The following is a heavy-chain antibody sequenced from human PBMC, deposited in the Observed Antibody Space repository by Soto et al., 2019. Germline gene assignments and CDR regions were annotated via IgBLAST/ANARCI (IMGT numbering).Heavy chain of an antibody. CDR2: INPNSGGT. Sequence: XSVKVCCTASGCPFTGYYRHWVRQAPGQGLEWMGWINPNSGGTNYAQKFQGRVTMTRDTSISTAYMELSRLRSDDTAVYYCARERVVIGYYYYGMDVWGQGTTVTVSS. V-gene: IGHV1-2*02. CDR3: ARERVVIGYYYYGMDV. CDR1: GCPFTGYY. D-gene: IGHD3-3*01. J-gene: IGHJ6*02.